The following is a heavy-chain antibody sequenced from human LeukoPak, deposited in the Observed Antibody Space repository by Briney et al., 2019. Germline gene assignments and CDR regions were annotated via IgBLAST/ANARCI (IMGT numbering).Heavy chain of an antibody. D-gene: IGHD6-13*01. J-gene: IGHJ5*02. CDR3: ARDGRRAAGRGYHSNWFDP. V-gene: IGHV4-4*07. Sequence: SETLSLTCTVSGGSISSYYWSWIRQPAGKGLEWIGRIYTSGSTNYNPSLKSRGTMSVDTSKTPFSLTLSSVTAADTAVYYCARDGRRAAGRGYHSNWFDPWGQGTLVTVSS. CDR1: GGSISSYY. CDR2: IYTSGST.